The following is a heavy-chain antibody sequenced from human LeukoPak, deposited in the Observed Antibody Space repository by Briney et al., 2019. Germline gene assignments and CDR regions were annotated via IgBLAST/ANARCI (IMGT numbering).Heavy chain of an antibody. CDR3: ASELRWRGHFDY. Sequence: SETLSLTCAVYGGSFSGYYWSWIRQPPGKGLEWIGEINHSGSTNYNPSLKSRVTISVDTSKNQFSLKLSSVTAADTAVYYCASELRWRGHFDYWGQGTLVTVSS. D-gene: IGHD4-23*01. CDR1: GGSFSGYY. CDR2: INHSGST. V-gene: IGHV4-34*01. J-gene: IGHJ4*02.